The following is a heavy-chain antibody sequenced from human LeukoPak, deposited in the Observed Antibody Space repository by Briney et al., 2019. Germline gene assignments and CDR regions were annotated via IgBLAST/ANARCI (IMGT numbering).Heavy chain of an antibody. CDR2: INPNSGGT. V-gene: IGHV1-2*02. D-gene: IGHD3-9*01. CDR1: GYTFTGYY. J-gene: IGHJ4*02. Sequence: GASVKVSCKASGYTFTGYYMHWVRQAPGQGLEWMGWINPNSGGTNYAQKFQGRVTMTRDTSISTAYMELSRLRSDDTAVYYCARAAADILTGYYIFAYWGQGTLATVSS. CDR3: ARAAADILTGYYIFAY.